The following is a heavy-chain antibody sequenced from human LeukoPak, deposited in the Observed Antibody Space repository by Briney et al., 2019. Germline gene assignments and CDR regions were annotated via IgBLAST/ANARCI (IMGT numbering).Heavy chain of an antibody. Sequence: SETLSLTCTVSGGSISSYYWSWIRQPPGKGLEWIGYIYYSGSTDYNPSLKSRVTISVDTSKNQFSLKLSSVTAADTAVYYCARVHCSGSSCYYYMDVWGKGTTVTVSS. J-gene: IGHJ6*03. D-gene: IGHD2-15*01. CDR1: GGSISSYY. CDR2: IYYSGST. V-gene: IGHV4-59*01. CDR3: ARVHCSGSSCYYYMDV.